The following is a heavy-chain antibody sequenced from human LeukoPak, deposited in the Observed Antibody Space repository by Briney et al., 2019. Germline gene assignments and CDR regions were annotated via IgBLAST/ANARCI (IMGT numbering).Heavy chain of an antibody. D-gene: IGHD2-21*01. V-gene: IGHV4-59*01. J-gene: IGHJ4*02. CDR1: GGSISSSY. Sequence: SETLSLTCTVSGGSISSSYWSWIRQPPGKGLEWIGYIYYSGITNYNPSLKSRVTISLDTSKNQFSLKLNSVTAADTAVYYCARGRLYFDYWGQGTLVTVSS. CDR2: IYYSGIT. CDR3: ARGRLYFDY.